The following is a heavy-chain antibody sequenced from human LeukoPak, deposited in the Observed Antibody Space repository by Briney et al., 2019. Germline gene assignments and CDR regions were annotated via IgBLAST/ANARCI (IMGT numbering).Heavy chain of an antibody. CDR1: GFTFSSYA. CDR2: MSYDGSDK. D-gene: IGHD3/OR15-3a*01. CDR3: ARSPNWDWLLPFDY. J-gene: IGHJ4*02. Sequence: GGSLRLSCAASGFTFSSYAMHWVRQAPGKGLEWVALMSYDGSDKYYADSVKGRFTISRDNSKNTLHLQMNSLTTEDTAVYYCARSPNWDWLLPFDYWGQGTLVTVSS. V-gene: IGHV3-30-3*01.